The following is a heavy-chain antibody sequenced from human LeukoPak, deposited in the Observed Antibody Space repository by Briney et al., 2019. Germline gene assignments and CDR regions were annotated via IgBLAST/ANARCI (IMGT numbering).Heavy chain of an antibody. CDR2: INPNSGGT. J-gene: IGHJ5*02. CDR1: GYTFTAYY. Sequence: ASMKVSCKPSGYTFTAYYIHWVRQAPGQGLEWMGWINPNSGGTDYAQKFQGRVTMTRDTSISTVYMELSRLTYDDTAVYYCARGGGVDSLRRLDPWGQGTLVTVSS. D-gene: IGHD3-22*01. CDR3: ARGGGVDSLRRLDP. V-gene: IGHV1-2*02.